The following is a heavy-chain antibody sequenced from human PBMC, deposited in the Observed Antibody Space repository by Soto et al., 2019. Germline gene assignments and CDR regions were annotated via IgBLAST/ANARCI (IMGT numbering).Heavy chain of an antibody. CDR1: GGSIRHNY. Sequence: QVHLQESGPGLVKPSETLSLTCAVSGGSIRHNYWSWMRQPPGRGLEWIAYISYRGSGDYDTDYNPSLRSRVTISVDTSTNQFSLRLNSVTAADTAKYYCARENAFSGWFESWGQGTLVTVSS. CDR3: ARENAFSGWFES. V-gene: IGHV4-59*01. J-gene: IGHJ5*01. CDR2: ISYRGSGDYDT.